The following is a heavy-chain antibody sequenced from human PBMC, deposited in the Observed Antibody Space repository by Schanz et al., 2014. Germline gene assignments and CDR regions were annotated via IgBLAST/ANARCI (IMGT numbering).Heavy chain of an antibody. CDR1: GFTLSSYW. D-gene: IGHD2-15*01. Sequence: EVKLVESGGGAVRPGGSLRLSCAASGFTLSSYWMHWVRQVPGKGLEWVSCTNGDGTNAKYADSVKGRFTISRDNSKNTLYLQMNSLRAEDTAVYYCARDRGYCSGGSCLTFDYWGQGTLVTVSS. CDR2: TNGDGTNA. CDR3: ARDRGYCSGGSCLTFDY. J-gene: IGHJ4*02. V-gene: IGHV3-74*01.